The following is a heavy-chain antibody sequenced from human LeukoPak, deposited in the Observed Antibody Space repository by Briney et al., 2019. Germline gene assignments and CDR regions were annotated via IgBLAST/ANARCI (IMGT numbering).Heavy chain of an antibody. CDR3: ARAYPASSGYSYGYRGWFDP. CDR1: GGSSSGYY. J-gene: IGHJ5*02. CDR2: INHSGST. D-gene: IGHD5-18*01. Sequence: PSETLSLTCAVYGGSSSGYYWSWIRQPPGKGLEWIGEINHSGSTNYNPSLKSRVTISVDTSKNQFSLKLSSVTAADTAVYYCARAYPASSGYSYGYRGWFDPWGQGTLVTVSS. V-gene: IGHV4-34*01.